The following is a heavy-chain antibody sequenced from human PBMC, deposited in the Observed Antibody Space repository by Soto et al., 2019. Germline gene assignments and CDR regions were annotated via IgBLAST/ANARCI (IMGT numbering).Heavy chain of an antibody. D-gene: IGHD6-19*01. CDR2: VYYTGST. CDR3: ARSVAVPGAHIDY. CDR1: GGSISGSY. V-gene: IGHV4-59*01. J-gene: IGHJ4*02. Sequence: AETLSLTCVVSGGSISGSYWSWVRQSPGKGLEWLGYVYYTGSTNYSPSLRSRVSISVDTSKNEFSLRLSSVTAADTAVYFCARSVAVPGAHIDYWGQGTQVTVSS.